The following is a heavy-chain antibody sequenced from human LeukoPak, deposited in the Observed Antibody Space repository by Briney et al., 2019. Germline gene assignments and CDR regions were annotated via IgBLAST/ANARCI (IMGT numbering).Heavy chain of an antibody. CDR2: ISPDGVTE. CDR3: AKGTTYYDILTGYGYPYYFDY. J-gene: IGHJ4*02. CDR1: GFAFTTYW. V-gene: IGHV3-7*03. D-gene: IGHD3-9*01. Sequence: GGSLRLSCADSGFAFTTYWMNWVRQAPGRGLEWVANISPDGVTENYVDSVKGRFTISRDNSKNTLYVQMNSLRAEDTATYYCAKGTTYYDILTGYGYPYYFDYWGQGTLVTVSS.